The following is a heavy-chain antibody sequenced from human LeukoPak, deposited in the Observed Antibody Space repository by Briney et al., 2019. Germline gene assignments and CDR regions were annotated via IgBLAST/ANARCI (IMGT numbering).Heavy chain of an antibody. Sequence: GGSLRLSCAASGFTVSSSYMSWVRQAPGKGLEWVSVIYSGGSTYYADSVKGRFTISRDNSKNTLYLQMNSLRAEDTAVYYCARGPPLFGEHYYYYGMDVWGQGTTVTVSS. V-gene: IGHV3-66*02. J-gene: IGHJ6*02. CDR3: ARGPPLFGEHYYYYGMDV. D-gene: IGHD3-10*01. CDR1: GFTVSSSY. CDR2: IYSGGST.